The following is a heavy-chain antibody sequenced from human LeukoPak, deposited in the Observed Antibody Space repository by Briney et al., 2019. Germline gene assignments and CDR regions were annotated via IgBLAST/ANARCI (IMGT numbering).Heavy chain of an antibody. CDR1: GYSISSGYY. J-gene: IGHJ4*02. V-gene: IGHV4-38-2*02. CDR2: SYHSGST. D-gene: IGHD2-15*01. CDR3: AREETDCSGGSCYSPSEPGTFDY. Sequence: TSETLSLTCAVSGYSISSGYYWGWIRQSPGKGLEWIGSSYHSGSTYYNPFLKSLVTISVVTSKNQFSLKLSSVTAADTAVYYCAREETDCSGGSCYSPSEPGTFDYWGQGNLVTVSS.